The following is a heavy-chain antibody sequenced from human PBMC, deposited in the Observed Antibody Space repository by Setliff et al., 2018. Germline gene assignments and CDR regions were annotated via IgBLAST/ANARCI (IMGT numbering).Heavy chain of an antibody. CDR2: INPNSGDT. CDR1: GNTFTGYY. V-gene: IGHV1-2*02. J-gene: IGHJ4*02. Sequence: ASVKVSCKAPGNTFTGYYIHWLRQAPGQGLEWMGCINPNSGDTTFAQEFQGRVTITRDTSNSTDYMDLSRLTSDDTAVYYCAREVLSTVVAWDYWGQGTLVTVSS. CDR3: AREVLSTVVAWDY. D-gene: IGHD4-17*01.